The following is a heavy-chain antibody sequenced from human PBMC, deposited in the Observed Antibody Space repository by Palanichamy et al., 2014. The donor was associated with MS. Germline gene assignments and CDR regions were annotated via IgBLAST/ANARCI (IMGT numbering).Heavy chain of an antibody. J-gene: IGHJ6*02. V-gene: IGHV1-69*04. Sequence: QVQLVQSGAEVKRPGSSVKVSCKASGGTFSSHGISWVRQAPGQGLEWMGRIIPIVGIANYAQRFQGRVTITADKSTNTAYMELSSLGSEDAAVYYCVRDRGADFYYGMDVWGQGTTVTVSS. CDR1: GGTFSSHG. CDR2: IIPIVGIA. CDR3: VRDRGADFYYGMDV.